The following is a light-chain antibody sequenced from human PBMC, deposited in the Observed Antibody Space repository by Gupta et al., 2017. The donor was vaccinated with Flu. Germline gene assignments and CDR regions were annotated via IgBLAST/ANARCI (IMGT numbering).Light chain of an antibody. Sequence: ETAATITGGGNNRGSKGDRWYQQKPGQSPVVVVDDNSERPSGIPGRFSGYNSGNTANLNITRVEGGDEADYYCQVSDNGSDHWVFGGGNKLTVL. CDR2: DNS. J-gene: IGLJ3*02. V-gene: IGLV3-21*03. CDR1: NRGSKG. CDR3: QVSDNGSDHWV.